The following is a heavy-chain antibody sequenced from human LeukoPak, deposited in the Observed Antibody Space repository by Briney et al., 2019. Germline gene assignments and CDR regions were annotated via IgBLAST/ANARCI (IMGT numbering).Heavy chain of an antibody. Sequence: GGSLRLSCAASGFTFSSYGMHWVRQAPGKGLEWVAVISYDGSNKYYADSVKGRFTVSRDNSKNTLYLQMNSLRAEDTAVYYCAKKSGTMYYFDYWGQGTLVTVSS. J-gene: IGHJ4*02. CDR3: AKKSGTMYYFDY. CDR2: ISYDGSNK. CDR1: GFTFSSYG. V-gene: IGHV3-30*18. D-gene: IGHD2-2*01.